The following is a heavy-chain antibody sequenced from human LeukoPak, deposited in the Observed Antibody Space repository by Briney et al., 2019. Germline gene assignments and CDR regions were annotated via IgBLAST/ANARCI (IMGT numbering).Heavy chain of an antibody. D-gene: IGHD3-22*01. CDR2: IKQDGSEK. CDR1: GFTFSSYW. V-gene: IGHV3-7*01. Sequence: PGGSLRLSCAASGFTFSSYWMSWVRQAPGKGLEWVANIKQDGSEKYYVDSVKSRFTISRDNAKNSLYLQMNSLRAEDTAVYYCARLRRYNIVIITYFDYWGQGTLVTVSS. J-gene: IGHJ4*02. CDR3: ARLRRYNIVIITYFDY.